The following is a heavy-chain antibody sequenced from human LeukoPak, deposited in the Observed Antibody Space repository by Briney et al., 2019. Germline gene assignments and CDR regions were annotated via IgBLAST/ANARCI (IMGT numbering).Heavy chain of an antibody. D-gene: IGHD6-13*01. CDR1: GYTFTGYY. CDR2: INPNSGGT. J-gene: IGHJ1*01. Sequence: GASVKVSCKASGYTFTGYYMHWVRQAPGRGLEWMGWINPNSGGTNYAQKFQGWVTMTRDTSISTAYMELSRLRSDDTAVYYCARDRGIAAAGTSPEYFQHWGQGTLVTVSS. CDR3: ARDRGIAAAGTSPEYFQH. V-gene: IGHV1-2*04.